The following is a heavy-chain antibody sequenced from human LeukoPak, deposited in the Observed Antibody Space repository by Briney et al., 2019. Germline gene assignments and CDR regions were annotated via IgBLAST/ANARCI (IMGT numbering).Heavy chain of an antibody. Sequence: ASVKVSCKASGYTFTSYDINWVRQATGQGLEWMGWMNPNSGNTGYAQKFQGRVTITADESTSTAYMELSSLRSEDTAVYYCATLAVAGHFDYWGQGTLVTVSS. CDR1: GYTFTSYD. D-gene: IGHD6-19*01. V-gene: IGHV1-8*01. J-gene: IGHJ4*02. CDR2: MNPNSGNT. CDR3: ATLAVAGHFDY.